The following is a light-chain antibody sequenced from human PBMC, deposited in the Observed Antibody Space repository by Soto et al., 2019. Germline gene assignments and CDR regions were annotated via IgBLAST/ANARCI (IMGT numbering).Light chain of an antibody. J-gene: IGKJ1*01. CDR2: KAS. Sequence: DIQMTQSPSTLSASVGDRVIITCRASQSISIWLPWYQQKPGKAPNLLIYKASSLESGVSSRFSGSGSGTEFTLTISSLQPDDFATYYCQQYNSFSSWTFGQGTKVEIK. CDR1: QSISIW. V-gene: IGKV1-5*03. CDR3: QQYNSFSSWT.